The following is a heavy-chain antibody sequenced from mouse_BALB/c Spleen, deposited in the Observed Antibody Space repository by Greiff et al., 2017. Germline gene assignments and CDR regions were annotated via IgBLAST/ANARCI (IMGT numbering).Heavy chain of an antibody. J-gene: IGHJ1*01. CDR1: GYTFTNYW. D-gene: IGHD2-1*01. V-gene: IGHV1-63*02. CDR2: IYPGGGYT. CDR3: ARFGNYSYWYFDV. Sequence: QVQLQQSGAELVRPGTSVKISCKASGYTFTNYWLGWVKQRPGHGLEWIGDIYPGGGYTNHNEKFKGKATLTADTSSSTAYLQLSSLTSEDSAVYFCARFGNYSYWYFDVWGAGTTVTVSS.